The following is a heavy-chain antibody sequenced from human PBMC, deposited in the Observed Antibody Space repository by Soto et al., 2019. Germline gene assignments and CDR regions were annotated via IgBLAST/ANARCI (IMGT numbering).Heavy chain of an antibody. CDR2: INHSGST. D-gene: IGHD1-26*01. J-gene: IGHJ4*02. V-gene: IGHV4-34*01. CDR3: ARGFNSGSYYVGYYFDY. Sequence: SETLSLTCAVYGGSFSGYYWSWIRQPLGKGLEWIGEINHSGSTNYNPSLKSRVTISVDTSKNQFSLKLSSVTAADTAVYYCARGFNSGSYYVGYYFDYWGQGTLVTVSS. CDR1: GGSFSGYY.